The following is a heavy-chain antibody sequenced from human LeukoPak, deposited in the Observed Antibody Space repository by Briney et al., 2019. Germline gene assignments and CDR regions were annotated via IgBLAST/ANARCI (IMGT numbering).Heavy chain of an antibody. CDR2: IYYSGST. CDR1: GGSVSSGSYC. D-gene: IGHD4-23*01. Sequence: SETLSLTCTVSGGSVSSGSYCWSWIRQPPGKGLEWIGYIYYSGSTNYNPSLKSRVTISVDTSKNQFSLKLSSVTAADTAVYYCARDDPGGIIDYWGQGTLVTVSS. CDR3: ARDDPGGIIDY. J-gene: IGHJ4*02. V-gene: IGHV4-61*01.